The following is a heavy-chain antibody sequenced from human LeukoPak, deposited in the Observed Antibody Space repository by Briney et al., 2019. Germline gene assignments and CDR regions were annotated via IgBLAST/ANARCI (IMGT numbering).Heavy chain of an antibody. Sequence: SETLSLTCTVSGGSISSYYWSWIRQPPGKGLEWIGYIYYSGSNNYNPSLKSRVTISVDTSKNQFSLKLSSVTAADTAVYYCARGDSAYDYFDYWGQGTLVTVSS. D-gene: IGHD5-12*01. CDR2: IYYSGSN. J-gene: IGHJ4*02. CDR3: ARGDSAYDYFDY. CDR1: GGSISSYY. V-gene: IGHV4-59*01.